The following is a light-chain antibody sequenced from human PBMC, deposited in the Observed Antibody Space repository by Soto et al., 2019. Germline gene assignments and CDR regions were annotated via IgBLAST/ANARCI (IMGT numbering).Light chain of an antibody. V-gene: IGKV1-39*01. Sequence: DIQMTQSPSSLSASVGDRVTITCRASQTIYQALNWYQQKPGKAPRLLISSATALQRGVPSRFSGSGYGAEFTLIISSLLPEDFGTYYCQQSFTSIFTFGPGTKVDV. CDR1: QTIYQA. CDR2: SAT. J-gene: IGKJ3*01. CDR3: QQSFTSIFT.